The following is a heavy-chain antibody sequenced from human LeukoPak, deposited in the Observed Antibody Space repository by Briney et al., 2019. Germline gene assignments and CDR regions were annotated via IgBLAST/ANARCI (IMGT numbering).Heavy chain of an antibody. J-gene: IGHJ5*02. V-gene: IGHV4-59*01. Sequence: SETLSLTCSVSGGSISSYYWSWIRQPPGKGLEWIGYIYYSGSTNYNPSLKSRVTISVDTSKNQFSLKLSSVTAADTAVYYCARGIVVPAARFDPWGQGTLVTVSS. D-gene: IGHD2-2*01. CDR3: ARGIVVPAARFDP. CDR2: IYYSGST. CDR1: GGSISSYY.